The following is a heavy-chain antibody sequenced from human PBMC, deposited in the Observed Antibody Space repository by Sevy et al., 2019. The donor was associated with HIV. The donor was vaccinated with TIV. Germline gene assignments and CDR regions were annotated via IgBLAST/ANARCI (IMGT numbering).Heavy chain of an antibody. Sequence: SETLSLTCTVSGVSISPYYWAWIRQPPGKGLECIGFSGNTNYNPSLKTRVTTSVDTSMNQFSLKLSSVTAADTAIYYCARGGPNQQQLDYFDYWGQGTLVTVSS. CDR3: ARGGPNQQQLDYFDY. V-gene: IGHV4-59*01. J-gene: IGHJ4*02. D-gene: IGHD6-13*01. CDR1: GVSISPYY. CDR2: SGNT.